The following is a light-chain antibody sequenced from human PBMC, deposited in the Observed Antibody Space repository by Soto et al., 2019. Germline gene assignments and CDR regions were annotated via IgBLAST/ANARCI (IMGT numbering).Light chain of an antibody. CDR3: GSYTSTDTPFV. CDR2: EVS. J-gene: IGLJ1*01. Sequence: QSVLAQPSSVSGSPGQSITISCTGTSADVGGYNYVSWYQHHPGKGPKLIIYEVSNRPSGVSDRFSGSKSGNKASLIISNLEAEDESDYYCGSYTSTDTPFVFXTGTKATVL. CDR1: SADVGGYNY. V-gene: IGLV2-14*01.